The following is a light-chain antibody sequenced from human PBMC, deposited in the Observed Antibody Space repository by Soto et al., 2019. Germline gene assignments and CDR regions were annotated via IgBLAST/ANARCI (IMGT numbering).Light chain of an antibody. CDR1: SSDVGAYNF. V-gene: IGLV2-14*03. J-gene: IGLJ1*01. CDR3: SAYTVSRTYV. CDR2: NVY. Sequence: QSVLTQPASVSGSPGQSITISCTGTSSDVGAYNFVSWHQQHPGKAPKLMIYNVYDRPSGISYRFSGSKSGNTASLTISGLQREDVSDYYCSAYTVSRTYVFGTGTKVTVL.